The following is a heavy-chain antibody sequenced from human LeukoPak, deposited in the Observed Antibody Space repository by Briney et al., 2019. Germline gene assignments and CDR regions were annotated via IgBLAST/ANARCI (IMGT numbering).Heavy chain of an antibody. V-gene: IGHV3-23*01. CDR1: GFVFRAYG. D-gene: IGHD1-1*01. Sequence: PGGSLRLSCVASGFVFRAYGMNWLRQVPGQRPEWVSGIDGAGDAKYYAASVQGRFNIARDNSQNTLYLQLTGLRADDTAIYYCAKESPHWTMSPGDWGQGTRVIVSS. CDR2: IDGAGDAK. CDR3: AKESPHWTMSPGD. J-gene: IGHJ4*02.